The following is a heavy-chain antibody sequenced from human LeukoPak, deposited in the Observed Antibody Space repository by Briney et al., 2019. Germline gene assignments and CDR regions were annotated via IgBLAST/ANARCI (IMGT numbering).Heavy chain of an antibody. D-gene: IGHD3-3*01. CDR1: GYAFTSYD. J-gene: IGHJ3*02. CDR3: ARTLRRYYDFWSGYYMVDAFDI. V-gene: IGHV1-8*03. Sequence: ASVKVSCKASGYAFTSYDINWVRQATGQGLEWMGWMNPNSGNTGYAQKFQGRVTITRNTSISTAYMELSSLRSEDTAVYYCARTLRRYYDFWSGYYMVDAFDIWGQGTMVTVSS. CDR2: MNPNSGNT.